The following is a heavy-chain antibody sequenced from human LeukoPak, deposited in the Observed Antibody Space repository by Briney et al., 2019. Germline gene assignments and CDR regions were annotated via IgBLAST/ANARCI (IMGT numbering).Heavy chain of an antibody. CDR2: VKYDGYEE. CDR1: GFTFSRYW. Sequence: PGGSLRLSCAASGFTFSRYWMSWMRQAPGKGLEWVANVKYDGYEEYYVDSVKGRFTISRDNTKNSLYLQLNSLRVDDTAVYYCKSGGAAPGSFDYWGQGTLVTVS. J-gene: IGHJ4*02. V-gene: IGHV3-7*01. CDR3: KSGGAAPGSFDY. D-gene: IGHD1-1*01.